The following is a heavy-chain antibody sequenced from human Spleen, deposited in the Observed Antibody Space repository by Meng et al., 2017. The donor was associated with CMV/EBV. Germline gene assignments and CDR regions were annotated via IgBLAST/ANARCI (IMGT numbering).Heavy chain of an antibody. V-gene: IGHV1-69*10. CDR1: GYTFTTYG. CDR2: IMPILAMA. Sequence: SVKVSCKASGYTFTTYGISWVRQAPGEGLEWMGGIMPILAMADYAQKFQGRVTITADTSTSTAYLELSSLRSEDTAVYYCAVPPRGVSDQDYAMDVWGQGTTVTVSS. D-gene: IGHD5/OR15-5a*01. CDR3: AVPPRGVSDQDYAMDV. J-gene: IGHJ6*02.